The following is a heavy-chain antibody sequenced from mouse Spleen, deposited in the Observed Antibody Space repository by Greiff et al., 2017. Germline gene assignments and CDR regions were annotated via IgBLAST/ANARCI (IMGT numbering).Heavy chain of an antibody. CDR2: ISYDGSN. Sequence: EVKLMESGPGLVKPSQSLSLTCSVTGYSITSGYYWNWIRQFPGNKLEWMGYISYDGSNNYNPSLKNRISITRDTSKNQFFLKLNSVTTEDTATYYCARAEIYYGNYVGYFDVWGAGTTVTVSS. CDR3: ARAEIYYGNYVGYFDV. J-gene: IGHJ1*01. D-gene: IGHD2-1*01. V-gene: IGHV3-6*01. CDR1: GYSITSGYY.